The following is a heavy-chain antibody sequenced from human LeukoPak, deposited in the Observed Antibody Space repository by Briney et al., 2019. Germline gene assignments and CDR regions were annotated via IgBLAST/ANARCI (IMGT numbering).Heavy chain of an antibody. Sequence: ASVKVSCKASGYTFTGYYMHWVRQATGQGLEWMGWMNPSSGNTGHAQKFQGRVTMTRNTSISTAYMELSSLRSEDTAVYYCARARIAVADKAAYFQHWGQGTLVTVSS. V-gene: IGHV1-8*02. CDR3: ARARIAVADKAAYFQH. CDR2: MNPSSGNT. CDR1: GYTFTGYY. J-gene: IGHJ1*01. D-gene: IGHD6-19*01.